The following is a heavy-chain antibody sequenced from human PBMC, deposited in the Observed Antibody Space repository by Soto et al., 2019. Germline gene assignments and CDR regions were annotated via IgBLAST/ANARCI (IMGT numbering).Heavy chain of an antibody. D-gene: IGHD3-22*01. V-gene: IGHV1-46*01. CDR3: ARGSGDSSGYYYAQYFQH. CDR1: GYTFTSYA. J-gene: IGHJ1*01. Sequence: ASVKVSCEASGYTFTSYAMHWVRQAPGQRLEWMGIINPSGGSADYAQKFQGRVTMTRDSSTSTVYMELSSLRSEDTAVYYCARGSGDSSGYYYAQYFQHWGQGTLVTVSS. CDR2: INPSGGSA.